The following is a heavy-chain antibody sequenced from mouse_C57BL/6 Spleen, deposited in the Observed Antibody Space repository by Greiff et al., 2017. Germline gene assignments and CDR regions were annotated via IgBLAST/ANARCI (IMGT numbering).Heavy chain of an antibody. J-gene: IGHJ4*01. Sequence: VMLLQSRPGLVAPSPTLYITCTVSGSPFTSYSVSWVRQPPGKGLEWLGVIWGDGSTNYHSALISRLSISQDNSNSQVFFKLNSLQTDDTATYYCAKWGDSVIDYWGQGTSVTVSS. V-gene: IGHV2-3*01. CDR2: IWGDGST. CDR1: GSPFTSYS. CDR3: AKWGDSVIDY.